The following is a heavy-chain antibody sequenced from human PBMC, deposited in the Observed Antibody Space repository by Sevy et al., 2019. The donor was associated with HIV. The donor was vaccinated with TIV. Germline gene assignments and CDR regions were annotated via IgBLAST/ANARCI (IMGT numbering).Heavy chain of an antibody. D-gene: IGHD6-19*01. CDR2: ISYDGSNK. CDR3: ARDPFIPTVAGTSFFGYYGMDV. J-gene: IGHJ6*02. Sequence: GGSLRLSCAASGFTFSSYAMHWVRQAPGKGLEWVAVISYDGSNKYYADSVKGRFTISRDNSKNTLYLQMNSLRAEDTAVYYCARDPFIPTVAGTSFFGYYGMDVWGQRTTVTVSS. V-gene: IGHV3-30-3*01. CDR1: GFTFSSYA.